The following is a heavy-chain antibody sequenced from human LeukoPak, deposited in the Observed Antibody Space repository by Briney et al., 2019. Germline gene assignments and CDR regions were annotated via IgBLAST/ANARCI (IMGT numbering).Heavy chain of an antibody. CDR2: IYHSGST. D-gene: IGHD1-26*01. J-gene: IGHJ4*02. Sequence: SETLSLTCTVSGYSISSGYYWGWIRQPPGKGLEWIGSIYHSGSTYYNPSLKSRVTISVDTSKNQFSLKLSSVTAADTAVYYCARVPSLGVGATHFDYWGQGTLVTVSS. V-gene: IGHV4-38-2*02. CDR3: ARVPSLGVGATHFDY. CDR1: GYSISSGYY.